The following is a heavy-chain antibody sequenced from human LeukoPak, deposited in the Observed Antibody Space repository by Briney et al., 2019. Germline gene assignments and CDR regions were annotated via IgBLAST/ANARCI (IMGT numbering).Heavy chain of an antibody. Sequence: ASVKVSCKASGYTFTSYGISWVRQAPGQGLEWMGWISAYNGNTNYAQKLQGRVTMTTDTSTSTAYMELRSLRSDDTAVYYCARLFDSSSLYYYMDVWGKGTTVTVSS. CDR2: ISAYNGNT. CDR1: GYTFTSYG. J-gene: IGHJ6*03. V-gene: IGHV1-18*01. CDR3: ARLFDSSSLYYYMDV. D-gene: IGHD6-6*01.